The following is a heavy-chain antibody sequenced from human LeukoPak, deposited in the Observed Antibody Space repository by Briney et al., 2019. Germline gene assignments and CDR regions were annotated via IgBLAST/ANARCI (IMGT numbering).Heavy chain of an antibody. D-gene: IGHD6-6*01. CDR2: LSGSGNSI. Sequence: GGSLRLSCAASGFTFSSYTMNWVRQAPGKGLEWVSSLSGSGNSIYYADSVKGRFTISRDNSNNTLYLQMKSLRAEDMAVCYCAKGSITAARYDSWGQGTLVAVSS. J-gene: IGHJ5*01. CDR1: GFTFSSYT. CDR3: AKGSITAARYDS. V-gene: IGHV3-23*01.